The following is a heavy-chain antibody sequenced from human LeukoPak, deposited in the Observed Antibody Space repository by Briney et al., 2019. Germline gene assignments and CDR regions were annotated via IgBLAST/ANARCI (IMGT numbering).Heavy chain of an antibody. CDR3: ARPKVGATYAFDI. CDR1: GGSISSYY. CDR2: IYYSGST. D-gene: IGHD1-26*01. V-gene: IGHV4-59*08. Sequence: AVTVSLTCTVSGGSISSYYWSWIRQPPGKGLEWIGYIYYSGSTNYNPSLKSRVTISVDTSKNQFSLKLSSVTAADTAVYYCARPKVGATYAFDIWGQGTMVTVSS. J-gene: IGHJ3*02.